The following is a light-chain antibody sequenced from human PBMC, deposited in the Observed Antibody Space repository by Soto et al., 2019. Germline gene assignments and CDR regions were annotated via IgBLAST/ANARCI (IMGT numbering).Light chain of an antibody. Sequence: AIRMTQSPSSLSASTGDRVTITCRASQGISSYLAWYQQKPGKAPKLLIYAASTLQSGVPSRFSGSGSGTAIILNISCMQFEDFATYYCQQYYSYPWTFGQGTKVEIK. CDR1: QGISSY. V-gene: IGKV1-8*01. CDR3: QQYYSYPWT. J-gene: IGKJ1*01. CDR2: AAS.